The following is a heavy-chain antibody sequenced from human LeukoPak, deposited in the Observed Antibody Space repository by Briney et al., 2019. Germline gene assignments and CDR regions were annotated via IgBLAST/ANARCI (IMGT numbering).Heavy chain of an antibody. D-gene: IGHD3-22*01. Sequence: SETLFLTCTVSGGSISSSSYYWGWIRQPPEKGLEWIGSIYYSGSTYYNPSLKSRVTISVDTSKNQFSLKLSSVTAADTAVYYCARDGGDYYDSSGYLYWGQGTLVTVSS. CDR1: GGSISSSSYY. V-gene: IGHV4-39*07. CDR2: IYYSGST. J-gene: IGHJ4*02. CDR3: ARDGGDYYDSSGYLY.